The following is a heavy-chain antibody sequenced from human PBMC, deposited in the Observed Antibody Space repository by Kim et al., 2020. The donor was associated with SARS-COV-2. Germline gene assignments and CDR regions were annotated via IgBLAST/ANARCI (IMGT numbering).Heavy chain of an antibody. CDR1: GFTFDDYA. CDR3: AKDVGDVAVAGYDY. J-gene: IGHJ4*02. V-gene: IGHV3-9*01. Sequence: GGSLRLSCAASGFTFDDYAMHWVRQAPGKGLEWVSGISWNSGSIGYADSVKGRFTISRDNAKNSLYLQMNSLRAEDTALYYCAKDVGDVAVAGYDYWGQG. D-gene: IGHD6-19*01. CDR2: ISWNSGSI.